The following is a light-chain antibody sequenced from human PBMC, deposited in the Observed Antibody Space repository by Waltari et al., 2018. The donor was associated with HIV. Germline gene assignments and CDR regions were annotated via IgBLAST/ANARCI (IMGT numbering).Light chain of an antibody. CDR1: SRAVGGYHY. CDR2: EVS. V-gene: IGLV2-14*01. Sequence: QSALTQPASLSGSPGQSITLSCTGTSRAVGGYHYVPWYQQHPGKAPKLMIYEVSNRPSGVSNRFSGSKSGNTASLTISGLQAEDESNYYCSSYTSSDTVVFGGGTKLTVL. CDR3: SSYTSSDTVV. J-gene: IGLJ2*01.